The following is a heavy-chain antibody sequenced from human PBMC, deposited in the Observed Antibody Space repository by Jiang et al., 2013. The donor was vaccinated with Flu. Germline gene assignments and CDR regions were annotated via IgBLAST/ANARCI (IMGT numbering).Heavy chain of an antibody. CDR3: ARAHGSSGWSGYYYYGMDV. Sequence: VQLLESGGGLVQPGGSLRLSCAASGFTFSSYDMHWVRQATGKGLEWVSAIGTAGDTYYPGSVKGRFTISRENAKNSLYLQMNSLRAGDTAVYYCARAHGSSGWSGYYYYGMDVWGQGTTVTVSS. V-gene: IGHV3-13*01. CDR1: GFTFSSYD. D-gene: IGHD6-19*01. J-gene: IGHJ6*02. CDR2: IGTAGDT.